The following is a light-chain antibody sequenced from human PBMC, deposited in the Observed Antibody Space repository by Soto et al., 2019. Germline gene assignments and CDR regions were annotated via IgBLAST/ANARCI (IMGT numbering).Light chain of an antibody. J-gene: IGLJ1*01. CDR2: DNT. CDR3: ATWDSSLSAGV. V-gene: IGLV1-51*01. Sequence: QSVLTQPSSVSASPGQKVTISCSGSNSNIGSNYVSWYQQLPRTAPKLLIYDNTNRPSGIPDRFSGSKSGTSANLGITGLHTGYEADYYCATWDSSLSAGVFGTGTKVTVL. CDR1: NSNIGSNY.